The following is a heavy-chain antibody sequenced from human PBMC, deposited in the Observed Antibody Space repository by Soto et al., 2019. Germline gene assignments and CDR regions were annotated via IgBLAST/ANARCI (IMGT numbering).Heavy chain of an antibody. J-gene: IGHJ3*02. Sequence: ASVKAPCKASGYTFTSSGISWVRQAPGQGLGWMGWISAYNGNTNYAQKLQGRVTMTTDTSTSTAYMALRSLISDDTAVYYCAGGGEYYDSSGYYSDAFDIWG. CDR3: AGGGEYYDSSGYYSDAFDI. V-gene: IGHV1-18*01. CDR1: GYTFTSSG. CDR2: ISAYNGNT. D-gene: IGHD3-22*01.